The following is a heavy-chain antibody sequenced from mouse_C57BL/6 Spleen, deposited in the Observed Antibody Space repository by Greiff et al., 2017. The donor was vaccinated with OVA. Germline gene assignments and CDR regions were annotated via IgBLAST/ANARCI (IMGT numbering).Heavy chain of an antibody. V-gene: IGHV1-59*01. Sequence: QVQLKQPGAELVRPGTSVKLSCKASGYTFTSYWMHWVKQRPGQGLEWIGVIDPSDSYTNYNQKFKGKATLTVDTSSSTAYMQLSSLTSEDSAVYYCATAQATDYWGKGTTLTVSS. CDR1: GYTFTSYW. CDR3: ATAQATDY. J-gene: IGHJ2*01. D-gene: IGHD3-2*02. CDR2: IDPSDSYT.